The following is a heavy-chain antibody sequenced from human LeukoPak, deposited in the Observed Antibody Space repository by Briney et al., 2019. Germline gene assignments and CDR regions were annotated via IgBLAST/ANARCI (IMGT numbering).Heavy chain of an antibody. D-gene: IGHD3-10*01. V-gene: IGHV4-59*11. CDR3: ARDVARSGDLFGWFDP. J-gene: IGHJ5*02. CDR2: VYYSGTT. Sequence: SETLSLTCTVSGGSMSSRYWSWIRQPPGKGLEWIGYVYYSGTTDSNPSLKSRVTISVDTSKNQFSLNLRSVTAADTAVYYCARDVARSGDLFGWFDPWGQGTLVIVSS. CDR1: GGSMSSRY.